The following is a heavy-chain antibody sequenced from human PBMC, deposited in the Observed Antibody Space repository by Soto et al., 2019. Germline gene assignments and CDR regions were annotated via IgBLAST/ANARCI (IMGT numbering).Heavy chain of an antibody. CDR3: ARGGGTRLAFDI. CDR2: INHSGST. CDR1: GGSFSGYY. V-gene: IGHV4-34*01. Sequence: PSETLSLTCAVYGGSFSGYYWSWIRQPPGKGLEWIGEINHSGSTNYNPSLKSRVTISVDTSKNQFSLKLSSVTAADTAVYYCARGGGTRLAFDIWGQGTMVTVSS. J-gene: IGHJ3*02. D-gene: IGHD2-15*01.